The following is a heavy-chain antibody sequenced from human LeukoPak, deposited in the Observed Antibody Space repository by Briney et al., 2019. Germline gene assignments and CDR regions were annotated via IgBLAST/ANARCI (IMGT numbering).Heavy chain of an antibody. V-gene: IGHV3-7*01. D-gene: IGHD2-21*02. CDR3: ARAYCGGDCYPFDY. CDR2: IKQDGSEK. Sequence: GGSLRLSCAASGFTVSSNYMSWVRQAPGKGLEWVANIKQDGSEKYYVDSVKGRFTISRDNAKNSLYLQMNSLRAEDTAVYYCARAYCGGDCYPFDYWGQGTLVTVSS. J-gene: IGHJ4*02. CDR1: GFTVSSNY.